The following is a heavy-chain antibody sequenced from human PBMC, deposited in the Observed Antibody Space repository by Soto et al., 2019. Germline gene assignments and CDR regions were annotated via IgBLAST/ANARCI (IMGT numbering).Heavy chain of an antibody. Sequence: EVQLLESGGGLVQPGGSLRLSCAASGFTFSSYAMSWVRQAPGKGLEWVSAISGSGGSTYYADSVKGRFTISRDNSKNTMYLQMNSLSAEDTAVYYCAKYRVVIILYYFDHWGQGTLVTVFS. CDR3: AKYRVVIILYYFDH. V-gene: IGHV3-23*01. J-gene: IGHJ4*02. CDR1: GFTFSSYA. D-gene: IGHD3-3*01. CDR2: ISGSGGST.